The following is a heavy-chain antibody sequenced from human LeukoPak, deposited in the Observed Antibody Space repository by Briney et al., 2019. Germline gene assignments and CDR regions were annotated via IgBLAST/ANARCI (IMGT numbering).Heavy chain of an antibody. V-gene: IGHV3-48*03. CDR3: ARYQRGVVRSYYYYYYMDV. J-gene: IGHJ6*03. CDR1: GFTFSSYE. D-gene: IGHD4-23*01. Sequence: PGGSLRLSCAASGFTFSSYEMNWVRQAPGKGLEWVSYISSSGSTIYYADSVKGRFTISRDNAKNSLYLQMNSLRAEDTAVYYCARYQRGVVRSYYYYYYMDVWGKGTTVAISS. CDR2: ISSSGSTI.